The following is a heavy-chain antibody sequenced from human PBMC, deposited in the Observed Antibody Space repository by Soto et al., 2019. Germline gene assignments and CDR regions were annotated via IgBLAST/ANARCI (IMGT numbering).Heavy chain of an antibody. Sequence: SETLSLTCTVSGGSVNSYYWSWIRQPPGKGLEWIGYIFYSGSTKSNPSLKSRVTMSVDMSKNQFSLRLTSVTAADTAVYYCARVFPSYCGGDCSYFDSWGQGTLVTVSS. CDR3: ARVFPSYCGGDCSYFDS. CDR2: IFYSGST. V-gene: IGHV4-59*02. D-gene: IGHD2-21*02. J-gene: IGHJ4*02. CDR1: GGSVNSYY.